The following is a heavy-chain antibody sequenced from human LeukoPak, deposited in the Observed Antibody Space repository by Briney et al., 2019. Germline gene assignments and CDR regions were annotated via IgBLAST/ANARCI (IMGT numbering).Heavy chain of an antibody. CDR3: LAAAARNYFDY. J-gene: IGHJ4*02. CDR1: GFTFSNAW. V-gene: IGHV3-15*01. D-gene: IGHD6-13*01. CDR2: IKSKTDSGTT. Sequence: GGSLRLSCAASGFTFSNAWMSWVRQAPGKGLEWVGRIKSKTDSGTTDYAAPVKGRFTISRDDSKNTLYLQMNSLKTEDTAVYYCLAAAARNYFDYWGQGTLVTVSS.